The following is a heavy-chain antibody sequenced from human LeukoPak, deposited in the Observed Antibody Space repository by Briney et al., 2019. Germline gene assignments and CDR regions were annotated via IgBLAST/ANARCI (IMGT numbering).Heavy chain of an antibody. CDR3: ARVKRTCSLLVAYYYYGMDV. V-gene: IGHV4-30-2*01. CDR2: IYNSGST. D-gene: IGHD2-8*02. CDR1: GGSINSGGYS. J-gene: IGHJ6*02. Sequence: SETLSHTCAVSGGSINSGGYSWSWFRQPPGKGLEWIGYIYNSGSTYYNPSLKSRVTISVDRSKNQFSLKLSSVTAADTAVYYCARVKRTCSLLVAYYYYGMDVWGQGTTVTVSS.